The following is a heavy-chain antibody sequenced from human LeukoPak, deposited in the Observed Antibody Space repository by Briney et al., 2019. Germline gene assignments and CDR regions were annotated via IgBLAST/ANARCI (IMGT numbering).Heavy chain of an antibody. Sequence: GGSLRLSCAASGFTFSSYSMSWVHQAPGKGLEWVSAISGSGGSTYYADSVKGRFTISRDNSKNTLYLQMNSLRAEDTAVYYCAKDPRTSGSYIFDYWGQGTLVTVSS. CDR2: ISGSGGST. J-gene: IGHJ4*02. V-gene: IGHV3-23*01. CDR3: AKDPRTSGSYIFDY. CDR1: GFTFSSYS. D-gene: IGHD1-26*01.